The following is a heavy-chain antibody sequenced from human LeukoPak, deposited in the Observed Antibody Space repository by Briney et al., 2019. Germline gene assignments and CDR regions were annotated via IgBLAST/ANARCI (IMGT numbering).Heavy chain of an antibody. CDR3: AREPGRGYFDY. D-gene: IGHD3-10*01. CDR2: IYYSGST. CDR1: GGSVSSGSYY. J-gene: IGHJ4*02. V-gene: IGHV4-61*01. Sequence: PSETLSLTCTVSGGSVSSGSYYWSWIRQPPGKGLVWFGYIYYSGSTNYNPSLKSRVTISVDTSKNQFSLKLSSVTAADTAVYYCAREPGRGYFDYWGQGTLVTVSS.